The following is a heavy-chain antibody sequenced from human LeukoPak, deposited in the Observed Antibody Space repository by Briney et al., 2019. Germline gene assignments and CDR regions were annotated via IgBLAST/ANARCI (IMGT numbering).Heavy chain of an antibody. CDR3: ARDPYDYDSSGLLTPYYFDY. CDR1: GFTSSDYY. D-gene: IGHD3-22*01. V-gene: IGHV3-11*06. J-gene: IGHJ4*02. Sequence: GGSLRLSCAASGFTSSDYYMSWIRQAPGKGLEWVSYISSSSSYTNYADSVKGRFTISRDNSKNTLYVQMNSLRAEDTAVYYCARDPYDYDSSGLLTPYYFDYWGRGTLVTVSS. CDR2: ISSSSSYT.